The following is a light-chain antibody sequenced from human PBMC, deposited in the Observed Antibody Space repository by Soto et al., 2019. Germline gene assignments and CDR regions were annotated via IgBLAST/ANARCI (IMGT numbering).Light chain of an antibody. CDR2: GAS. J-gene: IGKJ2*01. CDR3: QQYGSSPYT. Sequence: EIVLTQSPGTLSLSPGERATLSCRASQTVSSNYFAWYHQKPGQAPRLLIYGASSRDTGIPARFSGSGSGTEFTITISSLQPEDFAVYYCQQYGSSPYTFGQGTKLEIK. CDR1: QTVSSNY. V-gene: IGKV3-20*01.